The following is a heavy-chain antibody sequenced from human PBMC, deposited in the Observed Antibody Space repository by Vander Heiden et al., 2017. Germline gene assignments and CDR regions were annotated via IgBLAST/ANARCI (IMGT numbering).Heavy chain of an antibody. CDR2: IWYDGSNK. Sequence: QVQLVESGGGVVQPGRSLRLSCAASGFTFSSYGMHWLGQAPGKGLEWVAVIWYDGSNKYYEDSVKGRFTISRDNSKNTLYLQMNSLRAEDTAVYYCARDRVVVVAATSVYYYYYGMDVWGQGTTVTVSS. J-gene: IGHJ6*02. D-gene: IGHD2-15*01. V-gene: IGHV3-33*01. CDR3: ARDRVVVVAATSVYYYYYGMDV. CDR1: GFTFSSYG.